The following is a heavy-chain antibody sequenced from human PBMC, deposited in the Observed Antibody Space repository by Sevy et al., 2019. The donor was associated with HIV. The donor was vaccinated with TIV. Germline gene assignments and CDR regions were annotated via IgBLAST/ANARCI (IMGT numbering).Heavy chain of an antibody. D-gene: IGHD3-10*01. CDR3: ARASPTYYYGSGSYYQRYLFDY. V-gene: IGHV4-61*02. Sequence: SETLSLTCTVSGGSISSGSYYWSWIRQPAGKGLEWIGRIYTSGSTNYNPSLKSRVTISVDTSKNQFALKLSSVTAADTAVYYCARASPTYYYGSGSYYQRYLFDYWGQGTRVTVSS. CDR1: GGSISSGSYY. CDR2: IYTSGST. J-gene: IGHJ4*02.